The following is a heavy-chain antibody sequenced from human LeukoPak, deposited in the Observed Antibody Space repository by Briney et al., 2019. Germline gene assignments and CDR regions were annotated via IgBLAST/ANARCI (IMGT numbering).Heavy chain of an antibody. CDR2: ISGSGGST. V-gene: IGHV3-23*01. CDR1: GFTFSSYA. Sequence: GGSLRLSCAASGFTFSSYAMSWVRQAPGKGLEWVSAISGSGGSTYYADSVKGRFTISRDNSKNTLYLQMNSLGAEDTAVYYCAKRWVRGVFYYYYMDVWGKGTTVTVSS. CDR3: AKRWVRGVFYYYYMDV. D-gene: IGHD3-10*01. J-gene: IGHJ6*03.